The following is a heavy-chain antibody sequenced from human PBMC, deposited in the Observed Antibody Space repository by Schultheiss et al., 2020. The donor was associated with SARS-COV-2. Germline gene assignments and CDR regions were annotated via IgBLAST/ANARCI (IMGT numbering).Heavy chain of an antibody. D-gene: IGHD4-17*01. CDR2: ISYDGSNK. Sequence: GGSLRLSCAASGFTFSSYSMNWVRQAPGKGLEWVAVISYDGSNKYYADSVKGRFTISRDNSKNTLYLQMNSLRAGDTAVYYCAKDYGDYALYYYGMDVWGQGTTVTVSS. CDR3: AKDYGDYALYYYGMDV. CDR1: GFTFSSYS. V-gene: IGHV3-30*18. J-gene: IGHJ6*02.